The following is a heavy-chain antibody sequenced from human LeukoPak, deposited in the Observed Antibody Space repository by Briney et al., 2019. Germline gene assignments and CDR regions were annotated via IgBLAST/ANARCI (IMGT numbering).Heavy chain of an antibody. D-gene: IGHD4-17*01. CDR1: GFTFSSYG. CDR3: AKSWNDYGDFRWYFDL. V-gene: IGHV3-33*06. J-gene: IGHJ2*01. CDR2: IWYDGSNK. Sequence: GGSLRLSCAASGFTFSSYGMHWVRQAPGKGLEWVAVIWYDGSNKYYADSVKGRFTISRDNSKNTLYLQMNSLRAEDTAVYYCAKSWNDYGDFRWYFDLWGRGTLVTVSS.